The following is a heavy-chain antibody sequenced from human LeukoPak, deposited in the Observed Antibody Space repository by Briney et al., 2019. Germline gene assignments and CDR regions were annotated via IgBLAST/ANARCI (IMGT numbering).Heavy chain of an antibody. CDR3: ARDPALAARGDY. D-gene: IGHD6-6*01. Sequence: PGGSLRLSCAASGFTFDDYAMHWVRQAPGKGLEWVSGISWNSGSIGYADSVKGRFTISRDNAKNSLYLQMNSLRAEDTAVYYCARDPALAARGDYWGQGTLVTVSS. J-gene: IGHJ4*02. CDR1: GFTFDDYA. V-gene: IGHV3-9*01. CDR2: ISWNSGSI.